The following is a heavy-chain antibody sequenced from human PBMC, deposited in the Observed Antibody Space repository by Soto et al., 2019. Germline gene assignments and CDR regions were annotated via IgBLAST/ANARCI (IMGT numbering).Heavy chain of an antibody. J-gene: IGHJ4*02. D-gene: IGHD1-1*01. CDR3: ASGHDAYKVRY. CDR2: IYYTGNT. V-gene: IGHV4-31*02. Sequence: WTWIRQLPGKGLEWIGYIYYTGNTYYNPSLKSRPTISIDTSENQFSLKLTSATAADTAVYFCASGHDAYKVRYWGQGTLVTVSS.